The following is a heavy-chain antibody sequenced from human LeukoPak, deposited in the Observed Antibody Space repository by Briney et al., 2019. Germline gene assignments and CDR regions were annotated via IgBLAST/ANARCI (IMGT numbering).Heavy chain of an antibody. V-gene: IGHV3-20*04. CDR1: GFTFDDYG. CDR3: ARGDSSSWRGSGLDY. CDR2: INWNGGST. Sequence: PGGSLRLACAASGFTFDDYGMSWVRQGPGMGLEWVPGINWNGGSTAYADSVKGRFAISRDNAKNSLYLQMNSLRAEDTAVYYCARGDSSSWRGSGLDYWGQGTLVTVSS. J-gene: IGHJ4*02. D-gene: IGHD6-13*01.